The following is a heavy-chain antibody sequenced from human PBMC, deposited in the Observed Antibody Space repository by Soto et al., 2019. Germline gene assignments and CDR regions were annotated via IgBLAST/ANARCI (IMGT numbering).Heavy chain of an antibody. V-gene: IGHV3-30*18. CDR2: ISYDGSNK. CDR3: AKPLWFGELCFAGFDY. J-gene: IGHJ4*02. D-gene: IGHD3-10*01. Sequence: QVQLVESGGGVVQPGRSLRLSCAASGFTFSSYGMHWVRQAPGKGLEWVAVISYDGSNKYYADSVKGRFTISRDNSKNTLYLQMNSLRAEDTAVYYCAKPLWFGELCFAGFDYWGQGTLVTVSS. CDR1: GFTFSSYG.